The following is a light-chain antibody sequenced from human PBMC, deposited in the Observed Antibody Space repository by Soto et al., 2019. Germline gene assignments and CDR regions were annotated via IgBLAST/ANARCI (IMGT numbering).Light chain of an antibody. CDR1: QSVSSY. V-gene: IGKV3-20*01. J-gene: IGKJ1*01. CDR2: ATS. CDR3: QQYGNSPWT. Sequence: EIVMTQSPATLSVSPGERATLSCRASQSVSSYLAWYQQKPGQAPRLLIYATSTRATGIPDRFSGSGSGTDFSLTISRLEPEDFAVYYCQQYGNSPWTFGQGTKVDIK.